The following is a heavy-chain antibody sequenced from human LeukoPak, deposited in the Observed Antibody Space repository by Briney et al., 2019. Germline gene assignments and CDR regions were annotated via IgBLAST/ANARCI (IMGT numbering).Heavy chain of an antibody. J-gene: IGHJ4*02. CDR1: GSSISSYY. CDR3: ARHDYGDYKGLDY. CDR2: IYYSGST. V-gene: IGHV4-59*01. D-gene: IGHD4-17*01. Sequence: SETLSLTCTVSGSSISSYYWSWIRQPPGKGLEWIGYIYYSGSTNYNPSLKSRVTILVDTSKNQFSLKLSSVTAADTAVYYCARHDYGDYKGLDYWGQGTLVTVSS.